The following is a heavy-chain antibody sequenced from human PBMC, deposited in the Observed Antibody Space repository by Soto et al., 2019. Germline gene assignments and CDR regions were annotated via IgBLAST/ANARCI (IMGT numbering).Heavy chain of an antibody. J-gene: IGHJ4*02. CDR3: ARDWSYSGFEDF. Sequence: GGSLRLSCEVSGFTFSFYWMSWVRQAPGKGLEWVANINQDGSEINFVDSVKGRLTISRDNAKNLLYLQMNSLRVEDTAVYYCARDWSYSGFEDFWGQGTQVTVSS. CDR1: GFTFSFYW. D-gene: IGHD5-12*01. CDR2: INQDGSEI. V-gene: IGHV3-7*03.